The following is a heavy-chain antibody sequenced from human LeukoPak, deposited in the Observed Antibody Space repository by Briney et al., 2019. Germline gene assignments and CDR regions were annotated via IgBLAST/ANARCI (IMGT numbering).Heavy chain of an antibody. CDR1: GGSISSYY. Sequence: SETPSLTCTVSGGSISSYYWSWIRQPPGKGLEWIGYIYYSGSTNYNPSLKSRVTISVDTSKNQFSLKLSSVTAADTAVYYCAREDDGDGYWYFDLWGRGTLVTVSS. V-gene: IGHV4-59*01. J-gene: IGHJ2*01. D-gene: IGHD4-17*01. CDR3: AREDDGDGYWYFDL. CDR2: IYYSGST.